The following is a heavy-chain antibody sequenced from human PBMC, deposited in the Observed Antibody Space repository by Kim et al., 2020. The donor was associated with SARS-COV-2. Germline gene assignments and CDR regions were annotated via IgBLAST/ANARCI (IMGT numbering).Heavy chain of an antibody. J-gene: IGHJ4*02. CDR1: GVSISGDY. Sequence: SETLSLTCNVSGVSISGDYWSWIRQTPEKGLQWIASISFAGTMSYNPSLKSRVTISVDTSKNQVSLKLSSVTAADTAMYYCARHLCGLGSFYNMGYWVRG. CDR2: ISFAGTM. CDR3: ARHLCGLGSFYNMGY. D-gene: IGHD3-16*01. V-gene: IGHV4-59*08.